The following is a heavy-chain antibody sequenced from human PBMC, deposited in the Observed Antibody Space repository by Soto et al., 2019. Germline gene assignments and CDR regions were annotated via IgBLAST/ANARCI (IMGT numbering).Heavy chain of an antibody. Sequence: QVQLVESGGGVVQPGRSLRLSCAASGFTFSSYGMHWVRQAPGKGLEWVAVISYDGSNKYYADSVKGRFTISRDNSTNTLYLQMNSLRAEDTAVYYCAKDFVLGGYDWIFDYWGQGTLVTVSS. CDR1: GFTFSSYG. CDR2: ISYDGSNK. V-gene: IGHV3-30*18. CDR3: AKDFVLGGYDWIFDY. J-gene: IGHJ4*02. D-gene: IGHD5-12*01.